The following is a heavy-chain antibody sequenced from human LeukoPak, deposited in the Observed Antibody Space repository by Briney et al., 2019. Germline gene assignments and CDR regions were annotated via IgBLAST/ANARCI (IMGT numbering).Heavy chain of an antibody. CDR1: GGSTSSGDYY. J-gene: IGHJ5*02. Sequence: SQTLSLTSAVSGGSTSSGDYYGSWIRQPPGKGLEWIAYMYYSGSTYYNPSLKSRVTMSADTSKNQLSLKLSSLTAADTAVYYCARPYYYDSRIDPWGQGILVTVSS. CDR2: MYYSGST. D-gene: IGHD3-22*01. CDR3: ARPYYYDSRIDP. V-gene: IGHV4-30-4*01.